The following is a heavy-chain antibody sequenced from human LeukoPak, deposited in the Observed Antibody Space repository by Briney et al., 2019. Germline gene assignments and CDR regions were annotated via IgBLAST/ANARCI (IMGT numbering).Heavy chain of an antibody. CDR3: ARGVRFGELFSAY. D-gene: IGHD3-10*01. V-gene: IGHV1-8*01. CDR2: MNPNSANT. Sequence: ASVKVSCKASGYTFTSYDINWVRQATGQGLEWMGWMNPNSANTGYAQKFQGRVTMTRNTSINTAYLEMTSLTSEDTAVYYCARGVRFGELFSAYWGQGTLVTVSS. CDR1: GYTFTSYD. J-gene: IGHJ4*02.